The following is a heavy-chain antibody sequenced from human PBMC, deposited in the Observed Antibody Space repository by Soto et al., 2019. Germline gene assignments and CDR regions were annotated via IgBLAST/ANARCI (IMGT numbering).Heavy chain of an antibody. D-gene: IGHD1-7*01. V-gene: IGHV4-59*01. CDR3: ARSLGITGTMLYFDY. Sequence: SETLSLTCTVSGGSISSYYWSWIRQPPGKGLEWIGYIYYSGSTNYNPSLKSRVTISVDTSKNQFSLKLSSVTAADTAVYYCARSLGITGTMLYFDYWGQGTLVTVSS. J-gene: IGHJ4*02. CDR2: IYYSGST. CDR1: GGSISSYY.